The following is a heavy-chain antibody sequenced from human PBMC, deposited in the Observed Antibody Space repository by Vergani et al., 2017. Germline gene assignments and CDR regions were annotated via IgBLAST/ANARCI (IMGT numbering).Heavy chain of an antibody. CDR2: IYDNGNT. J-gene: IGHJ6*02. CDR3: ARNRAIELAGRMHYYYARDV. D-gene: IGHD3-16*01. V-gene: IGHV4-39*01. CDR1: GVSIKSRSYY. Sequence: QLQLQESGPGLVKPSETLSLTCAVSGVSIKSRSYYWGWIRQSPGKGLEWIGSIYDNGNTYYNPSPKSRVAISVDTSKNQVSLNLGSVTAADTAVYYCARNRAIELAGRMHYYYARDVWGQGTTVTVSS.